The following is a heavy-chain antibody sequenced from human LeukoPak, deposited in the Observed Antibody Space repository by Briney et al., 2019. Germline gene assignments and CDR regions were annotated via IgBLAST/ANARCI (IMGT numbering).Heavy chain of an antibody. D-gene: IGHD6-13*01. CDR2: IYYTGST. Sequence: SETLSLTCTVSGGSISSYYWSWIRQPPGKGLDWIGYIYYTGSTDYNPSLKSRVAISVDTSKNQFSLKLSSVTAADTAVYYCARGSKAAPGTFDYWGQGTLVTVSS. CDR3: ARGSKAAPGTFDY. J-gene: IGHJ4*02. CDR1: GGSISSYY. V-gene: IGHV4-59*01.